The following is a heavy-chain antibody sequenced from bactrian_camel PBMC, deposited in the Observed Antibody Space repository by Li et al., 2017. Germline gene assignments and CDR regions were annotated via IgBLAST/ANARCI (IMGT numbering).Heavy chain of an antibody. D-gene: IGHD3*01. CDR1: GYTAGRYC. V-gene: IGHV3S53*01. CDR3: AADGIWVGYCTPGGDFEY. CDR2: IDSDGST. J-gene: IGHJ6*01. Sequence: VQLVESGGGSVQSGGSLRLSCVTSGYTAGRYCMGWFHQAPGKQREGVATIDSDGSTNYADSVKGRFAISKDNAKNILYLQMDSLRPEDTANYYCAADGIWVGYCTPGGDFEYWGQGTQVTVS.